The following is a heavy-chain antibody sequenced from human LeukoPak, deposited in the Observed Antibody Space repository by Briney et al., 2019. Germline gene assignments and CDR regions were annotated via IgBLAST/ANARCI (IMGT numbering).Heavy chain of an antibody. CDR2: IYYSGST. CDR3: AGLYYAGSGTNDY. V-gene: IGHV4-59*08. J-gene: IGHJ4*02. CDR1: GGSFSGYY. Sequence: SETLSLTCAVYGGSFSGYYWSWIRQPPGKGLEWIGYIYYSGSTNYNPSLKSRVTISVDTSKNQFSLKLNSVTAADTAVYYCAGLYYAGSGTNDYWGQGILVTVSS. D-gene: IGHD3-10*01.